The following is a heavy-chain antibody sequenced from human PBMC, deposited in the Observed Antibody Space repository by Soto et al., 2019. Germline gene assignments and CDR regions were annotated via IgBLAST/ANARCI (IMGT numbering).Heavy chain of an antibody. CDR2: IRSKANNYAT. V-gene: IGHV3-73*02. D-gene: IGHD2-21*02. CDR3: ARHALQYCGGDCYLLPYFDL. J-gene: IGHJ2*01. Sequence: EVQLVESGGGLVQPGGSLKLSCAASGFTFSGSAMHWVRQASGKGLEWVGRIRSKANNYATVYAASVKGRFTISRDDSKNTAHLQMNSLKTEDTAVYYCARHALQYCGGDCYLLPYFDLWGRGTLVIVSS. CDR1: GFTFSGSA.